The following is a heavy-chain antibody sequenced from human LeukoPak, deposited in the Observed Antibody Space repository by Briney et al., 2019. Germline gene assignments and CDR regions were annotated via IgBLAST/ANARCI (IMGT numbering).Heavy chain of an antibody. J-gene: IGHJ4*02. CDR3: AKGVKIWLQLLPAFDY. V-gene: IGHV3-30*18. CDR1: GFTFSSYG. Sequence: GGSLRLSCAASGFTFSSYGMHWVRQAPGQGLEWVALISNDRSNKYYADSVEGRFTISRDNSKNTLYLQMNSLRPEDTAVYYCAKGVKIWLQLLPAFDYWGQGTLVTVSS. CDR2: ISNDRSNK. D-gene: IGHD5-24*01.